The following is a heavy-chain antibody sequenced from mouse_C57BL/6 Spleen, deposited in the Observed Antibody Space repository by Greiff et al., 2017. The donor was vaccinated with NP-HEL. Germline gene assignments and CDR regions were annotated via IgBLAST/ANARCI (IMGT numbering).Heavy chain of an antibody. Sequence: VQLQQSGPGLVQPSQSLSITCTVSGFSLTSYGVHWVRQSPGKGLEWLGVIWRGGSTDYNAAFISRLSISKDNSKSQVFFKMNRLQADDTAIYYCARGRDYYGSSYVGAMDYWGQGTSVTVSS. J-gene: IGHJ4*01. V-gene: IGHV2-2*01. CDR2: IWRGGST. D-gene: IGHD1-1*01. CDR1: GFSLTSYG. CDR3: ARGRDYYGSSYVGAMDY.